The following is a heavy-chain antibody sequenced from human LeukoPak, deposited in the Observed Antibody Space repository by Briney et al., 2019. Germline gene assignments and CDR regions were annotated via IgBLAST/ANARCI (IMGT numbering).Heavy chain of an antibody. CDR1: GYTFRSYE. Sequence: ASVKVSCKASGYTFRSYEINWVRQAPGQGLEWVGWIHPNSGKTGYAQKFQGRVTMTRDTSTETAFMELSSLKFDDTAIFYCARGHYGGNRYFDIWGPRTLVTVSS. V-gene: IGHV1-8*01. CDR2: IHPNSGKT. J-gene: IGHJ4*02. D-gene: IGHD4-23*01. CDR3: ARGHYGGNRYFDI.